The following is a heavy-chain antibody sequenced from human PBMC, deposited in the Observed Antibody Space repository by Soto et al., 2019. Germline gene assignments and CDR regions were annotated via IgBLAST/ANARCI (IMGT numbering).Heavy chain of an antibody. J-gene: IGHJ5*02. Sequence: GGSLRLSCAASGFTFSSYAMSWVRQAPGKGLEWVSSISGSGSSRYYADSVKGRFTISRDNAKNSLYLQMNSLRVEDTAVYYCARDSSSSWYWSHNWFAPWGQGTLVTVSS. CDR2: ISGSGSSR. CDR3: ARDSSSSWYWSHNWFAP. D-gene: IGHD6-13*01. V-gene: IGHV3-21*01. CDR1: GFTFSSYA.